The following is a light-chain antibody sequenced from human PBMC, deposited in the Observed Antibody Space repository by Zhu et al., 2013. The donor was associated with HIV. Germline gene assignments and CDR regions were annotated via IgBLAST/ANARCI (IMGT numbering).Light chain of an antibody. CDR3: QVFDSTSDHRV. CDR1: NIGYRN. J-gene: IGLJ3*02. CDR2: HDS. Sequence: SYELTQPPSLSVAPGKTASLTCGVTNIGYRNVHWYQQKPGQAPVLVIYHDSDRPSGIPDRFSGSNSGNMATLTISSLEDGDEADYHCQVFDSTSDHRVFGGGTKLTVL. V-gene: IGLV3-21*04.